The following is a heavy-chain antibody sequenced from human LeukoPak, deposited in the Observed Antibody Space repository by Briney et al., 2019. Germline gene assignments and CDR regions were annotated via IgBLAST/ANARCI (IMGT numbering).Heavy chain of an antibody. Sequence: GGSLRLSCAASEFTFSSYAMSWVRQAPGKGLEWVAVISYDGSNKYYADSVKGRFTISRDNSKNTLYLQMNSLRAEDTAVYYCAISPGIAVAGTEGYWGQGTLVTVSS. V-gene: IGHV3-30-3*01. D-gene: IGHD6-19*01. CDR3: AISPGIAVAGTEGY. CDR1: EFTFSSYA. J-gene: IGHJ4*02. CDR2: ISYDGSNK.